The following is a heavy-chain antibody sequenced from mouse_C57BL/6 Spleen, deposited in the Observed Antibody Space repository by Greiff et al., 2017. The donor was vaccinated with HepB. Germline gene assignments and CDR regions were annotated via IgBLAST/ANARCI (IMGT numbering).Heavy chain of an antibody. CDR2: IHPNSGST. J-gene: IGHJ4*01. CDR3: ARGRVYYDYGDAMDY. CDR1: GYTFTSYW. D-gene: IGHD2-4*01. V-gene: IGHV1-64*01. Sequence: VKLQQPGAELVKPGASVKLSCKASGYTFTSYWMHWVKQRPGQGLEWIGMIHPNSGSTNYNEKFKSKATLTVDKSSSTAYMQLSSLTSEDSAVYYCARGRVYYDYGDAMDYWGQGTPVTVSS.